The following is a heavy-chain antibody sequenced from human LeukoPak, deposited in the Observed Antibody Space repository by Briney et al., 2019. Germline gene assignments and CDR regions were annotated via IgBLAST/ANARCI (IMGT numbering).Heavy chain of an antibody. V-gene: IGHV1-8*01. CDR3: ARRWDGSGTLEFDP. D-gene: IGHD3-10*01. J-gene: IGHJ5*02. Sequence: GASVKVSCKASGYTFTSYDINWVRQATGQGLEWMGWMNPNSGNTGYAQKFQGRVTMTRNTSISTAYMELSSLRSEDTAVYYCARRWDGSGTLEFDPWGQGTLVTVSS. CDR2: MNPNSGNT. CDR1: GYTFTSYD.